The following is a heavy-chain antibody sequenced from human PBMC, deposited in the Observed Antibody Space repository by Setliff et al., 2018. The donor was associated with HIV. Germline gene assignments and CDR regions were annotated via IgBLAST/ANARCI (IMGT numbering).Heavy chain of an antibody. V-gene: IGHV1-2*06. D-gene: IGHD6-19*01. CDR3: ARDWVAGTSGYYYYYMDV. CDR1: GYTFTGYY. J-gene: IGHJ6*03. Sequence: GASVKVSCKASGYTFTGYYMHWVRQAPGQGLEWMGRINPNSGGTNYAQKFQGRVTMTRDTSISTAYMELCRLRSDDTAVYYCARDWVAGTSGYYYYYMDVWGKGTTVTVSS. CDR2: INPNSGGT.